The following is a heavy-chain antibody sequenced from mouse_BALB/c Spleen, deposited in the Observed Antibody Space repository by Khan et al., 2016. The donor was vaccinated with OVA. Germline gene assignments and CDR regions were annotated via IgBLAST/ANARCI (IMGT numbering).Heavy chain of an antibody. CDR1: GFNITDSY. Sequence: VQLQQPGAELVKPGASVKLSCTASGFNITDSYIHWVKQRPEQGLEWIGRIAPANGKPEYDPKFQGKATITADTSSNTSYLQLSSLTSEDSAVDYCANTSWDPRYFEVWGAGTTVTVSS. J-gene: IGHJ1*01. CDR2: IAPANGKP. D-gene: IGHD4-1*01. V-gene: IGHV14-3*02. CDR3: ANTSWDPRYFEV.